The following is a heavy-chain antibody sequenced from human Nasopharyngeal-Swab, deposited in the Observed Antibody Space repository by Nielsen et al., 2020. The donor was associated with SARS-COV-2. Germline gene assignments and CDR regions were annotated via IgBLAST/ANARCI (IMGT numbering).Heavy chain of an antibody. D-gene: IGHD2-2*02. CDR3: AHRGGYCSSTSCYTVFEFVVEYYFDY. V-gene: IGHV2-5*01. Sequence: WLRQSPGKALEWLALIYRNDDKRYSPSLKSRLTITKDTSKNQVVLTMTNMDPVDTATYYCAHRGGYCSSTSCYTVFEFVVEYYFDYWGQGTLVTVSS. J-gene: IGHJ4*02. CDR2: IYRNDDK.